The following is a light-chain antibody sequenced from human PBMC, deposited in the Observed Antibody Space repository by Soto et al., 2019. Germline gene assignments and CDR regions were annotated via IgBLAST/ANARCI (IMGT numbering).Light chain of an antibody. J-gene: IGKJ2*01. CDR2: ATS. Sequence: IVLTQSPGTLSLSPGERATVSCRASETIGRAYFAWYQHRPGRTPRLVLSATSNRAAGIPDRFGGSGSGADFTLTISRVEPEDFAVYYCQQYATSPFTFGQGTKLEI. CDR3: QQYATSPFT. V-gene: IGKV3-20*01. CDR1: ETIGRAY.